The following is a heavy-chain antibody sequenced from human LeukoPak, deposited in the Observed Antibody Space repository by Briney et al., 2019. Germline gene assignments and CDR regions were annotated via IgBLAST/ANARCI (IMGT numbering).Heavy chain of an antibody. CDR1: GFTFSDYY. CDR2: ISSSGSTI. Sequence: PGGSLRLSCAASGFTFSDYYMSWIRQAPGKGLEWVSYISSSGSTIYYADSVKGRFTISRDNAKNSLYLQMNSLRAEDTAVYYCAKEVDDFWSGYFPALYYMDVWGKGTTVTVSS. CDR3: AKEVDDFWSGYFPALYYMDV. D-gene: IGHD3-3*01. V-gene: IGHV3-11*04. J-gene: IGHJ6*03.